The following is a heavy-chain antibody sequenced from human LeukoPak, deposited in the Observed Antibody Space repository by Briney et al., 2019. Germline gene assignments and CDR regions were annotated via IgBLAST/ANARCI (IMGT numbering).Heavy chain of an antibody. CDR2: TYPGDSDT. CDR3: ARFGVVTKSYHDGMDV. CDR1: GSSFTSYW. Sequence: GESLRIPCKCPGSSFTSYWIGWVGQMPGKGLEWMGITYPGDSDTRYSPSFQGQVTISADKSISTAYLQWSSLKASDTAMYYCARFGVVTKSYHDGMDVWGQGTTVTVSS. V-gene: IGHV5-51*01. J-gene: IGHJ6*02. D-gene: IGHD3-3*01.